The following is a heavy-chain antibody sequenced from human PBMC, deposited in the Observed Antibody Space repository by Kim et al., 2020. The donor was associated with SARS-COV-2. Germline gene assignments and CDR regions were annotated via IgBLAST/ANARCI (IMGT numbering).Heavy chain of an antibody. J-gene: IGHJ6*02. CDR2: ISYDGSNK. D-gene: IGHD4-17*01. CDR3: ATWDTVTDPHTFPYYGMDV. Sequence: GGSLRLSCAASGFTFSSYAMHWVRQAPGKGLEWVAVISYDGSNKYYADSVKGRFTISRDNSKNTLYLQMNSLRAEDTAVYYCATWDTVTDPHTFPYYGMDVWGQGTTVTVSS. CDR1: GFTFSSYA. V-gene: IGHV3-30*04.